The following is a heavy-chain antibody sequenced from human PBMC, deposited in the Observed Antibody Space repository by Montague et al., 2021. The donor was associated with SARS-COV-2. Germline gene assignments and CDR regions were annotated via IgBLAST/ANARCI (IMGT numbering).Heavy chain of an antibody. D-gene: IGHD6-19*01. V-gene: IGHV2-70*01. J-gene: IGHJ4*02. Sequence: PALVKPTQTLTLTCTFSGFSLRTSGMCVSWIRQPPGKALEWLALIDWDDDKYYSTSLGTRLNISKDTSKNQVVLAMTNIDPVDTATYYCARVRTEQWLALSLDDWGQGTLVTVSS. CDR2: IDWDDDK. CDR3: ARVRTEQWLALSLDD. CDR1: GFSLRTSGMC.